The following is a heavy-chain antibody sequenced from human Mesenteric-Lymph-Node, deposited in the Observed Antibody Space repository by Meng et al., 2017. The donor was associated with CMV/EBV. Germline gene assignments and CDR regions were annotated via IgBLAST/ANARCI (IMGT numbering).Heavy chain of an antibody. CDR2: IYSGGRI. J-gene: IGHJ5*02. V-gene: IGHV4-39*01. CDR3: ARHPEYGWLDP. CDR1: GGSVSGTGYY. D-gene: IGHD2/OR15-2a*01. Sequence: CTVSGGSVSGTGYYGAWIRQPPGKGLEWIGSIYSGGRIYYNPSLKSRVTTSVDTSKNQFSLKLNSVTAADTALYYCARHPEYGWLDPWGQGTLVTVSS.